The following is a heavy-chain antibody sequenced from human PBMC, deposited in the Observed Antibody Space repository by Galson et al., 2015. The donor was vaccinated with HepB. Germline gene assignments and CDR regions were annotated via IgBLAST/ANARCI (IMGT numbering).Heavy chain of an antibody. CDR3: ARRVYYGMDV. J-gene: IGHJ6*02. Sequence: SLRLSCAASGFTFSSYAMHWVRQAPGKGLEWVAVISYDGSNKYYADSVKGRFTISRDNSKNTLYLQMNSLRAEDTAVYYCARRVYYGMDVWGQGTTVTVSS. CDR2: ISYDGSNK. CDR1: GFTFSSYA. V-gene: IGHV3-30*04.